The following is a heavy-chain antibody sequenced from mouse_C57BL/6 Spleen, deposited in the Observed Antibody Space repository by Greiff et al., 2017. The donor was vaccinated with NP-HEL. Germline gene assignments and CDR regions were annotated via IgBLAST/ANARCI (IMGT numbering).Heavy chain of an antibody. D-gene: IGHD4-1*01. V-gene: IGHV5-17*01. J-gene: IGHJ4*01. CDR1: GFTFSDYG. CDR2: ISSGSSTI. CDR3: ARGLGLLYYAMDY. Sequence: DVHLVESGGGLVKPGGSLKLSCAASGFTFSDYGMHWVRQAPEKGLEWVAYISSGSSTIYYADTVKGRFTIPRDNAKNTLFLQMTSLRSEDTAMYYCARGLGLLYYAMDYWGQGTSVTVSS.